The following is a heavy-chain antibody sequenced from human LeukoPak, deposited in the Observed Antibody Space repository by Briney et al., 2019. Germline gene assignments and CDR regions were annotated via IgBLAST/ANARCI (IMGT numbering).Heavy chain of an antibody. V-gene: IGHV3-23*01. CDR1: GFTFSSYA. CDR3: AKDRLLNCRGDCYIFDY. J-gene: IGHJ4*02. CDR2: ISGSGDST. Sequence: QPGGSLRLSCAASGFTFSSYAMSWVRQAPGKGLEWVSVISGSGDSTSYADSVKGRFSISRDNSKNTLYLQVNGLRTEDTAVYYCAKDRLLNCRGDCYIFDYWGQGTVVTVSS. D-gene: IGHD2-21*02.